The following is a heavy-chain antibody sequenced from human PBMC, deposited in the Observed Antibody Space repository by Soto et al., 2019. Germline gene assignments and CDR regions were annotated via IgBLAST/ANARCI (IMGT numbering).Heavy chain of an antibody. CDR2: ISSSSSYT. CDR1: GFTFSDYY. D-gene: IGHD6-6*01. Sequence: PGGSLRLSCAASGFTFSDYYMSWIRQAPGKGLEWVSYISSSSSYTNYADSVKGRFTISRDNAKNSLYLQMNSLRAEDTAVYYCARRYSCSSHPPDVWGQGTTVTVSS. J-gene: IGHJ6*02. CDR3: ARRYSCSSHPPDV. V-gene: IGHV3-11*06.